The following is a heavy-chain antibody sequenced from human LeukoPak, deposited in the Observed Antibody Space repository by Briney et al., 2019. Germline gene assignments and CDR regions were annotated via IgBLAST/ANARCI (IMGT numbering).Heavy chain of an antibody. Sequence: SETLSLTCTVSGGSISSSSYYWGWIRQPPGKGLEWIGSIYYSGSTYYNPSLKSRVTISVDTSKNQFSLKLSSVTAADTAVYYCARLRYDILTGYSWGHGTLVTVSS. CDR2: IYYSGST. V-gene: IGHV4-39*01. CDR1: GGSISSSSYY. J-gene: IGHJ5*01. D-gene: IGHD3-9*01. CDR3: ARLRYDILTGYS.